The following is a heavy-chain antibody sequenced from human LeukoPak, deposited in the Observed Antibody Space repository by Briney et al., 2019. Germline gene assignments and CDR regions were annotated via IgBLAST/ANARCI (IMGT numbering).Heavy chain of an antibody. D-gene: IGHD4-11*01. J-gene: IGHJ3*02. V-gene: IGHV3-30*14. CDR2: ISYDGSNK. CDR3: AKDSPYSDYLIGGAFNI. CDR1: RFTFSSYA. Sequence: GRSLRLSCAASRFTFSSYAMHWVRQAPGKGLEWVAVISYDGSNKYYADSVKGRFTISRDNSKNTLYLQMNSLRAEDTAVYYCAKDSPYSDYLIGGAFNIWGQGTRVTVSS.